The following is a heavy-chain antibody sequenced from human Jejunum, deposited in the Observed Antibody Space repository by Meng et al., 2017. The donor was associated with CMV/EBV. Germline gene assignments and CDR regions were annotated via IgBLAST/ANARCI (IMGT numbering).Heavy chain of an antibody. V-gene: IGHV1-18*01. CDR3: ARAGAELTAHLDF. J-gene: IGHJ4*02. CDR2: ISAYNGDT. CDR1: GYTFTNYG. Sequence: QAQLGQSGGEWKKPGASVKVSCKASGYTFTNYGITWVRQAPGQGLEWMGWISAYNGDTNYAQTLQGRVTMTTDTSTSTAYMELRSLRSDDTAVYYCARAGAELTAHLDFWGQGTLVTVSS. D-gene: IGHD1-26*01.